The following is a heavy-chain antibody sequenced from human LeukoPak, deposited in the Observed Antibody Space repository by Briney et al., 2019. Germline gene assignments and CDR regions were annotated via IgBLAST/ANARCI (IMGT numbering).Heavy chain of an antibody. CDR1: GGSFSGYY. D-gene: IGHD3-16*01. CDR2: IYYSGST. CDR3: ARAKIYLTDYYYYGMDV. Sequence: SETLSLTCAVYGGSFSGYYWSWIRQPPGKGLEWIGYIYYSGSTNYNPSLKSRVTISVDTSKNQFSLKLSSVTAADTAVYYCARAKIYLTDYYYYGMDVWGQGTTVTVSS. V-gene: IGHV4-59*01. J-gene: IGHJ6*02.